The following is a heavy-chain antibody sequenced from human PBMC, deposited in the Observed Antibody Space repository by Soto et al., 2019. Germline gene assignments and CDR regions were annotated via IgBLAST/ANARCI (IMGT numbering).Heavy chain of an antibody. J-gene: IGHJ6*03. V-gene: IGHV5-51*01. CDR3: ARHIPYYDILTGYPALYYYYYMDV. CDR1: GYSFTSYW. CDR2: IYPGDSDT. Sequence: HGESLKISCKGSGYSFTSYWIGWVRQMPGKGLEWMGIIYPGDSDTRYSPSFQGQVTISADKSISTAYLQWSSLKTSDTAMYYCARHIPYYDILTGYPALYYYYYMDVWGKGTTVTVSS. D-gene: IGHD3-9*01.